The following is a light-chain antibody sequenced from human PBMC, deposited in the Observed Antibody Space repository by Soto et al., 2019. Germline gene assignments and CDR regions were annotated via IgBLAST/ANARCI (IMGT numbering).Light chain of an antibody. Sequence: DIQMTQSPSSLSASVGDRVTITCQASQDISNYLNWYQQKPGKAPKLLIYDASNLETGVPSRFSGSGSVTDFTITISSLQPEDIATYYCQQYDTLRITFGPGTKVDIK. CDR3: QQYDTLRIT. V-gene: IGKV1-33*01. CDR2: DAS. J-gene: IGKJ3*01. CDR1: QDISNY.